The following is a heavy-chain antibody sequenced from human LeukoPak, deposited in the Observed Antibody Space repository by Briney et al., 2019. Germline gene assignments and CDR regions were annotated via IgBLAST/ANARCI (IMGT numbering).Heavy chain of an antibody. CDR3: ARLGYNDYVARYFDL. CDR2: LYHSGTT. J-gene: IGHJ2*01. Sequence: SETLSLTCTVSGGSISSYYWSWIRQPPGKGLEWFGYLYHSGTTNYNPSLKSRVTISVDTSKNEFSLKLTSVTAADTAVYYCARLGYNDYVARYFDLWGRGTLVTVSS. CDR1: GGSISSYY. V-gene: IGHV4-59*08. D-gene: IGHD5-24*01.